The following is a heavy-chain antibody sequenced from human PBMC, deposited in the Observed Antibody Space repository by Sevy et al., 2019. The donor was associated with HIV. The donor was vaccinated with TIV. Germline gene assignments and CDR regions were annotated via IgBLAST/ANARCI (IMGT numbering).Heavy chain of an antibody. Sequence: ASVKVSCKASGGTFTSYGLSWVRQAPGQGLEWVGTYTPIFGTTNYAQKFQGGITIAADESTSTAYMELSSLRSEDSAVYFCARLYHDGSAVQAFDIWGQGTMVTVSS. V-gene: IGHV1-69*13. CDR2: YTPIFGTT. CDR3: ARLYHDGSAVQAFDI. J-gene: IGHJ3*02. CDR1: GGTFTSYG. D-gene: IGHD3-22*01.